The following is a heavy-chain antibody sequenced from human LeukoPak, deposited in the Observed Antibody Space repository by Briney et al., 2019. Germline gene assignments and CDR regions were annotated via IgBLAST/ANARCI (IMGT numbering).Heavy chain of an antibody. V-gene: IGHV4-38-2*01. CDR1: GYSISSGYY. CDR3: ARHNYDFWSGYSIDY. Sequence: PSETLSLTCAVSGYSISSGYYWGWIRQPPRKGLEWIGSIYHSGSTYYNPSLKSRVTISVDTSKNQFSLKLSSVTAADTAVYYCARHNYDFWSGYSIDYWGQGTLVTVSS. D-gene: IGHD3-3*01. J-gene: IGHJ4*02. CDR2: IYHSGST.